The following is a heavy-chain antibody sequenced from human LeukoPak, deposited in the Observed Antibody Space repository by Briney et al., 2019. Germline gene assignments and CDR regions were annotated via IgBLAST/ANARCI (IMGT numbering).Heavy chain of an antibody. CDR2: INYSGFT. CDR1: GGSFSGYY. J-gene: IGHJ4*02. D-gene: IGHD3-3*01. Sequence: PSETLSLTCAVYGGSFSGYYWSWIRQPPGKGLEWIGYINYSGFTNYNPSLKSRVTISLDTSKNQFSLNLASVTAADTAVYYCATYYDQTSAYVHFFDYWGQGTPVTVSS. V-gene: IGHV4-59*01. CDR3: ATYYDQTSAYVHFFDY.